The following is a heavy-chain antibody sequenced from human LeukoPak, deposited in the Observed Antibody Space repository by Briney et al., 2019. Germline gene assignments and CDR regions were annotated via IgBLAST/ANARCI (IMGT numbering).Heavy chain of an antibody. Sequence: GGSLRLSCAASGFTFSNAWMSWVRQVPGKGLEWVGRIKSKTDGGTTDYAAPVKGRFTISRDDSKNTLYLQMNSLKTEDTAVYYCTTVDYYYGSGSSDGPENYFDYWGQGTLVTVSS. D-gene: IGHD3-10*01. CDR2: IKSKTDGGTT. CDR3: TTVDYYYGSGSSDGPENYFDY. J-gene: IGHJ4*02. V-gene: IGHV3-15*01. CDR1: GFTFSNAW.